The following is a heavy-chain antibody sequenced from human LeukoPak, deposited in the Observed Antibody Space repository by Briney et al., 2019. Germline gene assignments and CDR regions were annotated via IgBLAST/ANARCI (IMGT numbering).Heavy chain of an antibody. V-gene: IGHV3-15*01. CDR2: IKSKTDGETT. J-gene: IGHJ4*02. D-gene: IGHD3-16*02. CDR3: TTDYYDYVWGSYRPDY. Sequence: PGGSLRLSCAASGFTFCNAWMTWVRQAPGQGLEWVARIKSKTDGETTDYAAPVKGRFTISRDDSKNTLYLQMNSLKTEDTAVYYCTTDYYDYVWGSYRPDYWGQGTLVTVSS. CDR1: GFTFCNAW.